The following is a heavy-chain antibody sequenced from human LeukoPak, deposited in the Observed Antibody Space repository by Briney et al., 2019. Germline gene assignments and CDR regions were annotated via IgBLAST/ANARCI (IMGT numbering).Heavy chain of an antibody. V-gene: IGHV4-59*01. Sequence: SETLSLTCTVSGGSISSYYWSWIRQPPGKGLEWIGYIYYSGSTNYNPSLKSRVTISVDTSKNQFSLKLSSVTAADTAVYYCARGPYYDFWSGYYGGYYYYYMDVWGKGTTVTVSS. CDR1: GGSISSYY. J-gene: IGHJ6*03. D-gene: IGHD3-3*01. CDR2: IYYSGST. CDR3: ARGPYYDFWSGYYGGYYYYYMDV.